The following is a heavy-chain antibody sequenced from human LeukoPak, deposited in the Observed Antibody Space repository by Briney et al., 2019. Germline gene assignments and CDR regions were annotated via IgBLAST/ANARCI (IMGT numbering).Heavy chain of an antibody. J-gene: IGHJ6*03. CDR1: GFTFSSYA. CDR2: ISYDGSNK. CDR3: ARTEVRGLLWFGEPATDYYYMDV. D-gene: IGHD3-10*01. V-gene: IGHV3-30-3*01. Sequence: GGSLRLSCAASGFTFSSYAMHWVRQAPGKGLEWVAVISYDGSNKYYADSVKGRFTISRDNSKNTLYLQMNSLRAEDTAVYYCARTEVRGLLWFGEPATDYYYMDVWGKGTTVTVSS.